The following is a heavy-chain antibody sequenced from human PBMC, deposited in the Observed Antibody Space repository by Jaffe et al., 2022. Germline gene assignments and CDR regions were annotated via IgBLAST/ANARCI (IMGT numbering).Heavy chain of an antibody. CDR3: ARDRPPTVSPIWAFDI. J-gene: IGHJ3*02. CDR1: GFTFSSYS. Sequence: EVQLVESGGGLVKPGGSLRLSCAASGFTFSSYSMNWVRQAPGKGLEWVSSISSSSSYIYYADSVKGRFTISRDNAKNSLYLQMNSLRAEDTAVYYCARDRPPTVSPIWAFDIWGQGTMVTVSS. V-gene: IGHV3-21*01. CDR2: ISSSSSYI. D-gene: IGHD4-4*01.